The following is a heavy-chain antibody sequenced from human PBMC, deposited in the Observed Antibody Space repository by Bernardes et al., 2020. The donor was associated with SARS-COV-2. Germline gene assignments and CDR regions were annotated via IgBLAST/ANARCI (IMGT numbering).Heavy chain of an antibody. J-gene: IGHJ6*02. Sequence: ASVKVSCKVSGYTLTELSMHWVRQAPGKGLEWMGGFDPEDGETIYAQKFQGRVTMTEDTSTDTAYMELSSLRSEDTAVYYCATIGASLSGGPSSGLDVWGQGTTVTVSS. V-gene: IGHV1-24*01. CDR3: ATIGASLSGGPSSGLDV. D-gene: IGHD2-8*02. CDR2: FDPEDGET. CDR1: GYTLTELS.